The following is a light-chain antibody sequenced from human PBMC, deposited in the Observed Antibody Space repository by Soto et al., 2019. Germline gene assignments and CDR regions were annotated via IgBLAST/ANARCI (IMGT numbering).Light chain of an antibody. Sequence: DIQMTQSPSTLSASVRDRVTITCPVSQSISTWLAWYKQKAGKAPKLLIYKASRLEGGVSSRFSGSRSGTEFNITITILQPDDFASYYCQQYNVYPLTFGGPT. CDR3: QQYNVYPLT. J-gene: IGKJ4*01. CDR2: KAS. CDR1: QSISTW. V-gene: IGKV1-5*03.